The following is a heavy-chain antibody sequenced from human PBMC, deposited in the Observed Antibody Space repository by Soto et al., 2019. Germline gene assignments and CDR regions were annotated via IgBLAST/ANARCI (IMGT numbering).Heavy chain of an antibody. CDR1: GYTFTAYS. V-gene: IGHV1-2*02. Sequence: QVQLVQSGAEVKKPGASVKVSCKASGYTFTAYSIHWVRQAPGQGLEWMGWINPNSGGTKYAQKSQGRVTMTRDTAISTAYMELSWLTADDTAVFDCARDWNYGMDVWGQGTTVTVSS. CDR3: ARDWNYGMDV. CDR2: INPNSGGT. J-gene: IGHJ6*02. D-gene: IGHD1-1*01.